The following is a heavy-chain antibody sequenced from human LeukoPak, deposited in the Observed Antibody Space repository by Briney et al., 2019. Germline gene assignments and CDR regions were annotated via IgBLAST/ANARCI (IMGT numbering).Heavy chain of an antibody. Sequence: GGSLRLSCAASGFTFSSYDMSWVRQAPGKGLEWVTATSGGGSSTYYVDSVKGRFTISRDNSKNTLYLQMNSLRAEDTAVYYCAKLDTYYYDASGSYFDYWGQGTLVTVSS. V-gene: IGHV3-23*01. J-gene: IGHJ4*02. CDR3: AKLDTYYYDASGSYFDY. D-gene: IGHD3-22*01. CDR2: TSGGGSST. CDR1: GFTFSSYD.